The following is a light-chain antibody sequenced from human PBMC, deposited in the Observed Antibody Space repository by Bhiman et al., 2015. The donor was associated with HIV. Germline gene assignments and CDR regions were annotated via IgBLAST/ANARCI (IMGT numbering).Light chain of an antibody. J-gene: IGLJ3*02. CDR3: QALDNTIV. CDR2: YDT. Sequence: SYELTQPPSVSVAPGKTARITCGGNNIGSKSVNWYQQKPGQAPVLVIYYDTDRPSGIPERFSGSSSGNTATLTISGTPTLDEADYYCQALDNTIVFGGGTKLTVL. V-gene: IGLV3-21*01. CDR1: NIGSKS.